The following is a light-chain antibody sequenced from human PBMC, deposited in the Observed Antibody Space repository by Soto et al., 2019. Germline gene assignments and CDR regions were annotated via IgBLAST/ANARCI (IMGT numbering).Light chain of an antibody. CDR1: QSVRSS. J-gene: IGKJ4*01. CDR3: QQYSNRPLT. CDR2: AAS. Sequence: EIVMTQSPATLSVSPGERATLYCRASQSVRSSLAWYQQKPGQAPRLLIYAASTRATGLPARFSGSGSGTDFTLTIASLQSEDFALYYGQQYSNRPLTFGGGTKVEIK. V-gene: IGKV3-15*01.